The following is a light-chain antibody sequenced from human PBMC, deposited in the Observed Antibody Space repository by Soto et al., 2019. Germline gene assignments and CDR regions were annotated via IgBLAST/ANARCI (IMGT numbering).Light chain of an antibody. V-gene: IGKV2-30*02. CDR3: VQCTRWPST. J-gene: IGKJ4*01. Sequence: DVMMTQSPLSLPVTLGQPASISCRSMESLVHRDGNTYLTWYQQRPGKSPRRLIYRVSNRDSGVQDRCSGSESGTDVTLKISRIEAEDGGIYYCVQCTRWPSTCGGGTKVDIK. CDR1: ESLVHRDGNTY. CDR2: RVS.